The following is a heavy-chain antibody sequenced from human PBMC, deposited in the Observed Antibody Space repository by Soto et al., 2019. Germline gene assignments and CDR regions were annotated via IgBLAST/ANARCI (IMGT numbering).Heavy chain of an antibody. Sequence: ASVKVSCKASGYTFTTYALHWVRQAPGQGLEWMGWINAGNGNTRYSQNFQDRVTITRDTSASTVYMELSSLRSEDTAVYYCGRDPVVGATGRSCLDPWGKGTLVTVSS. V-gene: IGHV1-3*01. CDR3: GRDPVVGATGRSCLDP. J-gene: IGHJ5*02. CDR1: GYTFTTYA. CDR2: INAGNGNT. D-gene: IGHD1-26*01.